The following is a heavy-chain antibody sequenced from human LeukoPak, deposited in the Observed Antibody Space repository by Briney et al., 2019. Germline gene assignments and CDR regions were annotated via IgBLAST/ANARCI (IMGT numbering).Heavy chain of an antibody. V-gene: IGHV3-23*01. CDR2: ISDSGTST. J-gene: IGHJ4*02. Sequence: GGSLRLSCAASGFTFSNYAMTWVRQAPGKGLEWVSSISDSGTSTYYADSVKGRFTISRDNSKNTQFLQMHSLGAEDTAIYYCAKVSYFGSGSFIFDCWGQGTLVTVSS. D-gene: IGHD3-10*01. CDR1: GFTFSNYA. CDR3: AKVSYFGSGSFIFDC.